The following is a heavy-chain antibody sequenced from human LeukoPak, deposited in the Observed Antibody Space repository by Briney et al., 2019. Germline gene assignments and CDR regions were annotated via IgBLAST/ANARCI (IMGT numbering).Heavy chain of an antibody. V-gene: IGHV1-8*01. Sequence: ASVKVSCKASGYTFTSYDINWVRQATGQGLEWMGWMNANSGNTGYAQKFQGRVTMTRDTSTSTAYMELNTLKYEDTAVYYCARALTARRYYFDYWGQGTLVTVSS. CDR1: GYTFTSYD. CDR2: MNANSGNT. D-gene: IGHD2-21*02. CDR3: ARALTARRYYFDY. J-gene: IGHJ4*02.